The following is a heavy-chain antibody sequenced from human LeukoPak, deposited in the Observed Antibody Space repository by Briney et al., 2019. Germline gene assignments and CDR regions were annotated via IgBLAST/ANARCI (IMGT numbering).Heavy chain of an antibody. CDR2: IYYSGST. Sequence: SETLSLTCTVSGGSISSYYWSWIRRPPGKGLEWIGYIYYSGSTNYNPSLKSRVTISVDTSKNQFSLKLSSVTAADTAVYYCARGVLWFGELSSEAPYYFDYWGQGTLVTVSS. D-gene: IGHD3-10*01. CDR1: GGSISSYY. CDR3: ARGVLWFGELSSEAPYYFDY. V-gene: IGHV4-59*01. J-gene: IGHJ4*02.